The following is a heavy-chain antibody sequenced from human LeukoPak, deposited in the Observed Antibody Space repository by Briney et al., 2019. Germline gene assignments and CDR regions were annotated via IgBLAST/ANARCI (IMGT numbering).Heavy chain of an antibody. V-gene: IGHV4-59*08. D-gene: IGHD3-22*01. CDR2: IYYSGTT. Sequence: SETLSLTCTVSGGSISSYYWSWIRQPPGKGLEWIGFIYYSGTTNYNPSLKSRVTISVDTSKNQFSLKLSSVTAADTAVYYCARVARDRGDAFDIWGQGTMVTVS. J-gene: IGHJ3*02. CDR3: ARVARDRGDAFDI. CDR1: GGSISSYY.